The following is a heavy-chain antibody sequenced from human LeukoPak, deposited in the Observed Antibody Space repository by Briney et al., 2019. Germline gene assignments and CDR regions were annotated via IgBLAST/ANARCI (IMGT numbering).Heavy chain of an antibody. CDR3: ARDGRGGYLDY. V-gene: IGHV3-7*01. J-gene: IGHJ4*02. Sequence: GGSLRLSCAASGFTFSTYWMSWVRQPPGKGLEWVANIKQDGSEKYYVDSVKGRFTISRDPAKNSMYLQMNSLRAEDTAVYYCARDGRGGYLDYWGQGTPVTASS. CDR2: IKQDGSEK. D-gene: IGHD2-15*01. CDR1: GFTFSTYW.